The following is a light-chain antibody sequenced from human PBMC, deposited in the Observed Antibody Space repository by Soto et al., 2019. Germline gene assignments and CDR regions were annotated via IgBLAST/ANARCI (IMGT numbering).Light chain of an antibody. Sequence: DIVMTQSPATLSVSPGERATLSCRASQSVSSNLAWYQQKPGQAPRLLIYGASTRATGIPARFSGSGSGTEFTLTISSLQPEDFAVYYCQQYNNWPFTFGGGTKVEIK. CDR3: QQYNNWPFT. CDR2: GAS. CDR1: QSVSSN. V-gene: IGKV3-15*01. J-gene: IGKJ4*01.